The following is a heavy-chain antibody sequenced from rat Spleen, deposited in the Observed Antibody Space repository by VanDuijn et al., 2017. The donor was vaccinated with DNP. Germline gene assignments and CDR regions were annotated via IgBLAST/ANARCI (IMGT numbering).Heavy chain of an antibody. V-gene: IGHV5S11*01. CDR2: ISTGGGNT. CDR1: GFTFSGYN. D-gene: IGHD5-1*01. J-gene: IGHJ4*01. CDR3: ARVQLGYYALDA. Sequence: EVQVVESGGGLVQPGRSLKLSCAASGFTFSGYNMAWVRQAPTKGLEWVAYISTGGGNTYYRDSVKGRFTISRDNAKSTLYLQMDSLRSEETATYYCARVQLGYYALDAWGQGTSVTVSS.